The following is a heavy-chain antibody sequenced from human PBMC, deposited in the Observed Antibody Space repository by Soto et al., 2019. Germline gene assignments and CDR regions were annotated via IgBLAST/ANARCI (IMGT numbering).Heavy chain of an antibody. CDR3: AKDRSGWYKGNAFDI. CDR1: GFGFSNYA. Sequence: SLRLSCAASGFGFSNYAMHWVRQAPGKGLEWVSGISWNSGSIGYADSVKGRFTISRDNAKNSLYLQMNSLRAEDTALYYCAKDRSGWYKGNAFDIWGQGTMVT. J-gene: IGHJ3*02. D-gene: IGHD6-19*01. CDR2: ISWNSGSI. V-gene: IGHV3-9*01.